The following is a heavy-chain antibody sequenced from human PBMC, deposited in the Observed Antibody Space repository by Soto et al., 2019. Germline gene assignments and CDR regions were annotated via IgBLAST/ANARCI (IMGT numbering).Heavy chain of an antibody. V-gene: IGHV1-2*02. CDR3: ARGGTMVRGVTGAFDI. CDR1: GYTFTGYY. Sequence: ASVKVSCKASGYTFTGYYMHWVRQAPGQGLEWMGWINPNSGGTNYAQKFQGRVTMTRDTSISTAYMKLSRLRSDDTAVYYCARGGTMVRGVTGAFDIWGQGTMVTVSS. J-gene: IGHJ3*02. CDR2: INPNSGGT. D-gene: IGHD3-10*01.